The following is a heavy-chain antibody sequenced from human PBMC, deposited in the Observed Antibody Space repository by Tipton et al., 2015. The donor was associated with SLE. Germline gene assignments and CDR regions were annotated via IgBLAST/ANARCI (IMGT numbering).Heavy chain of an antibody. V-gene: IGHV3-64D*06. D-gene: IGHD6-19*01. J-gene: IGHJ2*01. CDR1: GFTFSSYA. Sequence: SLRLSCSASGFTFSSYAMHWVRQAPGKGLEYVSAISSNGGSTYYADSVKGRFTISRDNSKNTLYLQMSSLRAEDTAVYYCARSSGWSYWYFDLWGRGTLVTVSS. CDR3: ARSSGWSYWYFDL. CDR2: ISSNGGST.